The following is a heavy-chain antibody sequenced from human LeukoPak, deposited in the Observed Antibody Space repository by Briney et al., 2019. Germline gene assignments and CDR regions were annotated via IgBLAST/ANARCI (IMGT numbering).Heavy chain of an antibody. V-gene: IGHV3-23*01. Sequence: PGGSLRLSCAASGFTFSSYAMSWVRQAPGKGLEWVSAISGSGGSTYYADPVKGRFTISRDNSKNTLYLQMNSLRAEDTAVYYCAKVSPPLVMVRGAPYYFDYWGQGTLVTVSS. CDR3: AKVSPPLVMVRGAPYYFDY. CDR1: GFTFSSYA. J-gene: IGHJ4*02. D-gene: IGHD3-10*01. CDR2: ISGSGGST.